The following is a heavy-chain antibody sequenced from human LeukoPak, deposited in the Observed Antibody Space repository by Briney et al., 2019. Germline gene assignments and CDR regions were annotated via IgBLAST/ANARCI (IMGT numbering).Heavy chain of an antibody. V-gene: IGHV3-48*04. Sequence: GGSLRLSCAASGFTFSSYSMNWVRQAPGKGLEWVSYISSSSSTIYYADSVKGRFTISRDNAKNSLYLQMSSLRAEDTAVYYCASSYSGYVELNGFDYWGQGTLVTVSS. CDR2: ISSSSSTI. CDR3: ASSYSGYVELNGFDY. J-gene: IGHJ4*02. CDR1: GFTFSSYS. D-gene: IGHD5-12*01.